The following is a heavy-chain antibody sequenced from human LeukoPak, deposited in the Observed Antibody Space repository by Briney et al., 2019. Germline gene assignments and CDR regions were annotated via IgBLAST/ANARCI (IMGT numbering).Heavy chain of an antibody. D-gene: IGHD2-2*02. Sequence: ETLSLTCAVYGGSFSDYYWSWIRQPPGKGLEWVANIKQDGSEKYYVDSVKGRFTISRDNAKNSLYLQMNSLRAEDTAVYYCARDTAGYRTNWFDPWGQGTLVTVSS. CDR2: IKQDGSEK. V-gene: IGHV3-7*01. CDR3: ARDTAGYRTNWFDP. J-gene: IGHJ5*02. CDR1: GGSFSDYY.